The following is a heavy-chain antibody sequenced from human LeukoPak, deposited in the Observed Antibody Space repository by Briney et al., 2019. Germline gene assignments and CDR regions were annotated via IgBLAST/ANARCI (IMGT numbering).Heavy chain of an antibody. J-gene: IGHJ3*02. Sequence: GGSLRLSCAASGFTFSSYAVSWVRQAPGKGLEWVSAISGSGGSTYYADSVKGRFTISRDNSKNTLYLQMNSLRAEDTAVYYCAKDRRDGYNWNAFDIWGQGTMVTVSS. CDR3: AKDRRDGYNWNAFDI. V-gene: IGHV3-23*01. CDR2: ISGSGGST. CDR1: GFTFSSYA. D-gene: IGHD5-24*01.